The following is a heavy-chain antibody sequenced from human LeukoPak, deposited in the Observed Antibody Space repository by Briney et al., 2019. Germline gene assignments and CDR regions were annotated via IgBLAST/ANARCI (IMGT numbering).Heavy chain of an antibody. J-gene: IGHJ4*02. V-gene: IGHV3-30*04. CDR2: ISHDGNNK. CDR3: AKGGPDHWKD. Sequence: RPGGSLRLSCAASGFIFSSYAMHWVRQAPGKGLEWAAAISHDGNNKYYADSVKGRFTISRDNSKNTLYLQMNSLRAEDTAVYYCAKGGPDHWKDWGQGTLVTVSS. D-gene: IGHD1-1*01. CDR1: GFIFSSYA.